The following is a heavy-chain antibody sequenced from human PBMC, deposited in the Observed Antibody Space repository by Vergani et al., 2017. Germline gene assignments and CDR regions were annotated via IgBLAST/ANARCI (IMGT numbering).Heavy chain of an antibody. Sequence: EVQLLESGGDLVQPGGSLRLSCAASGFTFNHFAMNWVRQAPGKGLEWVSGISGSGGSTYYAGSVKGRFTISRDSSKTTLYLQMNSLSAGDTAVYFCARGTPGYQGGDRRFDPWGQGTLVTVSS. J-gene: IGHJ5*02. CDR1: GFTFNHFA. D-gene: IGHD2-21*01. CDR3: ARGTPGYQGGDRRFDP. V-gene: IGHV3-23*01. CDR2: ISGSGGST.